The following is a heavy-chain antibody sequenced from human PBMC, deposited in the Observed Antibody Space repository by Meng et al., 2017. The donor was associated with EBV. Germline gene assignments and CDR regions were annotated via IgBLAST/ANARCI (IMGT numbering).Heavy chain of an antibody. J-gene: IGHJ4*02. CDR1: GGTFRSDA. CDR2: LIPMSDAP. Sequence: QVHVVQSGAEGKKPGSSVKVSCKTSGGTFRSDAISWGRQAPGQGLEWMGGLIPMSDAPHYAQKFQGRVTITADESTSTHYMDLSGLRSEDTAVYYCASESGRGFTPDYWGQGTLVTVSS. D-gene: IGHD3-10*01. CDR3: ASESGRGFTPDY. V-gene: IGHV1-69*01.